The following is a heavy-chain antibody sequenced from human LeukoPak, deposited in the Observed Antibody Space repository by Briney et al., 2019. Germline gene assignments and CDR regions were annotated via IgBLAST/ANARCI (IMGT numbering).Heavy chain of an antibody. CDR3: ARDAVVAVAGMYYFDY. J-gene: IGHJ4*02. Sequence: PGGPLRLSCAASGFTFSGYRMSWVRQAPGKGREWVANIKQGGCEKYYVDSVKGRFTISRDNAKNSLYLQMNSLRAEDTAVYYCARDAVVAVAGMYYFDYWGQGTLVTVSS. CDR2: IKQGGCEK. CDR1: GFTFSGYR. V-gene: IGHV3-7*01. D-gene: IGHD6-19*01.